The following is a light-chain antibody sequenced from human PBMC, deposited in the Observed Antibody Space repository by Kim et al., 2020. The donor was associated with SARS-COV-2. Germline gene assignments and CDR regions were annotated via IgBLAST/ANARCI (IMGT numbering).Light chain of an antibody. CDR3: AAWDDSLSGYV. Sequence: ELTQPPSASGTPGQRVTISCSGGRSNIGSNYVYWYQHLPGTPPKLLIYRNNQRPSGVPDRFSGSKSATSASLAISGLRSEDEADYYCAAWDDSLSGYVFGSGTKVTVL. CDR1: RSNIGSNY. J-gene: IGLJ1*01. V-gene: IGLV1-47*01. CDR2: RNN.